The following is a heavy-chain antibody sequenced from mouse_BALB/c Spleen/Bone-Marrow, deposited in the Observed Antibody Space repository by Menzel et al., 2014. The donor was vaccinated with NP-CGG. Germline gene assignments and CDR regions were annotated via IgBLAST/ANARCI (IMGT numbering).Heavy chain of an antibody. CDR1: GYSITSDYA. CDR2: INYSGST. J-gene: IGHJ4*01. Sequence: EVQLVESGPGLVKPSQSLSLTCTVTGYSITSDYAWNWIRQFPGNKLEWMGYINYSGSTSYNPSLKSRIPITRDTSKNQFFLQLNSVTTEDTATYYCARSSYVMDYWGQGTSVTVSS. CDR3: ARSSYVMDY. V-gene: IGHV3-2*02.